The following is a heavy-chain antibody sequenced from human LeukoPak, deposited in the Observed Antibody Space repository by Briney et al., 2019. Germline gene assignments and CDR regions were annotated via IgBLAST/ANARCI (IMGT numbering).Heavy chain of an antibody. V-gene: IGHV1-69*05. D-gene: IGHD5-18*01. J-gene: IGHJ4*02. CDR3: ATGAYSYGRLDY. Sequence: ASVKVSCKASGGTFSSYAICWVRQAPGQGLEWMGGIIPIFGTANYAQKFQGRVTITTDESTSTAYMELSSLRSEDTAVYYCATGAYSYGRLDYWGQGTLVTVSS. CDR2: IIPIFGTA. CDR1: GGTFSSYA.